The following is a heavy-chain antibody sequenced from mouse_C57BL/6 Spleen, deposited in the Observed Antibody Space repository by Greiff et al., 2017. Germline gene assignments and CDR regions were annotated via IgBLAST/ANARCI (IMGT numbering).Heavy chain of an antibody. CDR3: ARAAQGNYFDY. D-gene: IGHD3-2*02. V-gene: IGHV3-6*01. CDR2: ISYDGSN. J-gene: IGHJ2*01. CDR1: GYSITSGYY. Sequence: EVKLVESGPGLVKPSQSLSLTCSVTGYSITSGYYWNWIRQFPGNKLEWMGYISYDGSNNYNPSLKNRISITRDTSKNQFFLKLNSVTTEDTATYYCARAAQGNYFDYWGQGTTLTVSS.